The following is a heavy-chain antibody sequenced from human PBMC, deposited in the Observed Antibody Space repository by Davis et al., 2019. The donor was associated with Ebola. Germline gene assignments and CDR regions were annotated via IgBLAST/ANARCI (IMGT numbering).Heavy chain of an antibody. Sequence: PGGSLRLSCAASGFAFGSFGMHWVRQAPGKGLEWVAFIRFDGRNKYYADSVKGRFTISRDNSENMLYLQMNSLRVEDTAVYYCVKAAGGSIWFAEELPFDYWGQGTLVTVSS. V-gene: IGHV3-30*02. CDR1: GFAFGSFG. J-gene: IGHJ4*02. CDR3: VKAAGGSIWFAEELPFDY. CDR2: IRFDGRNK. D-gene: IGHD3-10*01.